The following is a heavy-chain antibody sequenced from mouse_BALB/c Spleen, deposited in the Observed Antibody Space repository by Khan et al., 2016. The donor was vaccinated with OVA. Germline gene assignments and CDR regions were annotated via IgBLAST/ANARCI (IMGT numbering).Heavy chain of an antibody. CDR2: ISSGGDYT. Sequence: VQLKESGGDLVKPGGSLKLSCAASGFTFSSYSMSWVRQTPDKRLEWVVSISSGGDYTYYPDIVKGRFTISRDNAKNTLYLEMSSLKSEDTAMYYCASHLTGSFAYWGQGTLVTVSA. CDR3: ASHLTGSFAY. CDR1: GFTFSSYS. D-gene: IGHD4-1*01. J-gene: IGHJ3*01. V-gene: IGHV5-6*01.